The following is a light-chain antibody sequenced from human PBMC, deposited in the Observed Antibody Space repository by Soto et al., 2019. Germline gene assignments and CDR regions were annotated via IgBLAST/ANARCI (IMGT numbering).Light chain of an antibody. V-gene: IGLV2-8*01. CDR1: KSHIGVYDI. CDR3: KSYAGSNTYV. Sequence: QSPLTQPPSASWSPGQSVTISCTGTKSHIGVYDIVSCYQHLPDKAPRLIIYDVFKQPSRVTDLLPSTNSGKTASLTVSGLQAADEADYFCKSYAGSNTYVFGRGTKVTVL. CDR2: DVF. J-gene: IGLJ1*01.